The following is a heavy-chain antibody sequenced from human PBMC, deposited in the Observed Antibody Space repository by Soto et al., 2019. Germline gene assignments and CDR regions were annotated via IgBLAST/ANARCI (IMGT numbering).Heavy chain of an antibody. CDR1: GYTFSNYG. D-gene: IGHD5-18*01. J-gene: IGHJ6*02. CDR3: ARDGRKELWVEGLNTMDV. Sequence: QVQLVQSGPEMKKPGASVKVSCKASGYTFSNYGISWVRQAPGQGLEWVGWISGHNGQTKSAQKFWGRVTMSTDISTSTAYMELNSLRSDDTAIYFCARDGRKELWVEGLNTMDVWGQGTTVTVSS. V-gene: IGHV1-18*01. CDR2: ISGHNGQT.